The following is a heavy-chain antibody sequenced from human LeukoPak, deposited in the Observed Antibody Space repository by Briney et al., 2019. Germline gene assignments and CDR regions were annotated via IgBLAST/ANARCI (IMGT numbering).Heavy chain of an antibody. CDR2: IYYSGST. Sequence: SETLSLTCTVSGGSISSYYWSWIRQPPGKGLEWIGYIYYSGSTNYNPSLKSRVTISVDTSKNQFSLKLSSVTAADTAVYYCARWPVVINAFDIWGQGTMVTVSS. J-gene: IGHJ3*02. D-gene: IGHD3-22*01. CDR3: ARWPVVINAFDI. V-gene: IGHV4-59*12. CDR1: GGSISSYY.